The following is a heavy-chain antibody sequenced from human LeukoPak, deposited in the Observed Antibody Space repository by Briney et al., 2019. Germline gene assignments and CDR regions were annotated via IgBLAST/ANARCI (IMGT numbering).Heavy chain of an antibody. CDR2: IDGSGTIT. CDR3: ARTSPVTANFDS. D-gene: IGHD4-11*01. V-gene: IGHV3-23*01. Sequence: GGSLRLSCAASGFTFSTYTMSWVRQAPGKGLEWVSSIDGSGTITYYADSVKGRFAISRDNSKNTLYLQMNSLRPEDTAVYSCARTSPVTANFDSWGQGTLVIVSS. J-gene: IGHJ4*02. CDR1: GFTFSTYT.